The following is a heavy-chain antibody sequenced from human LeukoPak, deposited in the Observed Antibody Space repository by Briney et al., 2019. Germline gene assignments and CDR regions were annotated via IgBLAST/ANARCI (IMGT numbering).Heavy chain of an antibody. CDR2: ISSSSSTI. Sequence: PGGSLRLSCAASGFTFSTYSMNWVRQAPGKGLEWVSYISSSSSTIYYADSVKGRFTISRDNAKNSLYLQMNSLRAEDTAVYYCARAIAARGSYWGQGTLVTVSS. CDR1: GFTFSTYS. D-gene: IGHD6-6*01. J-gene: IGHJ4*02. CDR3: ARAIAARGSY. V-gene: IGHV3-48*04.